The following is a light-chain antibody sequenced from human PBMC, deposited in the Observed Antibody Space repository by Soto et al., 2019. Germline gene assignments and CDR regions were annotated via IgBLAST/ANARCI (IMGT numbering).Light chain of an antibody. CDR2: GAS. CDR1: QSVSSSY. Sequence: EIVLTQSPGTLSLSPGERATLSCRASQSVSSSYLAWYQQKPGQAPRLLIYGASSRATGIPDRFSGSGSGTDFTLTISRLEPEDFAVYYCQLIGGGFGPGTKVDIK. CDR3: QLIGGG. J-gene: IGKJ3*01. V-gene: IGKV3-20*01.